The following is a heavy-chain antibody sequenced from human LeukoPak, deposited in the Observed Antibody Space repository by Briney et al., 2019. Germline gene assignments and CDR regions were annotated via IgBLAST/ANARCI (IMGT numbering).Heavy chain of an antibody. CDR1: GYTFTSYY. CDR2: INPSGGST. J-gene: IGHJ3*02. CDR3: ARDSIAAAVDDAFDI. D-gene: IGHD6-13*01. V-gene: IGHV1-46*01. Sequence: ASVKVSCKASGYTFTSYYMHWVRQAPGQGLEWMGIINPSGGSTSYAQKFQGRVTMTRDTSTSTVYMELSSLRSEDTAVYYCARDSIAAAVDDAFDIWGQGTMVTVSS.